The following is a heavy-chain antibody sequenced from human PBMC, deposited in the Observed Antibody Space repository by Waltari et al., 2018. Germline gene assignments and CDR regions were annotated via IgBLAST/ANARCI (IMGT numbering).Heavy chain of an antibody. CDR2: MNPNSGNT. V-gene: IGHV1-8*03. J-gene: IGHJ6*02. Sequence: WVRQATGQGLEWMGWMNPNSGNTGYAQKFQGRVTITRNTSISTAYMELSSLRSEDTAVYYCARGPDPQGITIFGVVTFYYYYGMDVWGQGTTVTVSS. CDR3: ARGPDPQGITIFGVVTFYYYYGMDV. D-gene: IGHD3-3*01.